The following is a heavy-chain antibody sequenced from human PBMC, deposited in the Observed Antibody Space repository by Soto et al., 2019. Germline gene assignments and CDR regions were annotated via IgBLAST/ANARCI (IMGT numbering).Heavy chain of an antibody. Sequence: GTSVKVSCKASGFTFTSSAVQWVRQARGQRLEWIGWIVVGSGNTNYAQKFQERVTITRDMSTSTAYMELSSLRSEDTAVYYCAVSYYDSSGYYPPHYYYGMDVWGQGTPVTVSS. D-gene: IGHD3-22*01. CDR3: AVSYYDSSGYYPPHYYYGMDV. J-gene: IGHJ6*02. CDR1: GFTFTSSA. V-gene: IGHV1-58*01. CDR2: IVVGSGNT.